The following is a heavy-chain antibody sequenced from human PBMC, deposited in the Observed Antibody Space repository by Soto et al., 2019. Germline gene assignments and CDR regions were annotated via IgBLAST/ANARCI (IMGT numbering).Heavy chain of an antibody. CDR3: AREGYQLPIGCEAFVI. D-gene: IGHD2-2*01. CDR2: ISYDGSNK. Sequence: PGGSLRLSCAASGFTFSSYAMHWVRQAPGKGLEWVVVISYDGSNKYYADSVKGRFTISRDNSKNTLYLQMNSLRAEDTAVYYCAREGYQLPIGCEAFVIWGQGTMVTVSS. J-gene: IGHJ3*02. CDR1: GFTFSSYA. V-gene: IGHV3-30-3*01.